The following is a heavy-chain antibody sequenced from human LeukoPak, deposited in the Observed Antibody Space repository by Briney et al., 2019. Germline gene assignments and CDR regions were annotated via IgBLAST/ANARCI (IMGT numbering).Heavy chain of an antibody. Sequence: SETLSLTCTVSGGSISSYYWSWIRQPPGKGLEWIGYIYYSGSTNYNPSLKSRVTISVDTSKNQFSLKLSSVTAADTAVYYCARTDYYGSGSYYLFDYWGQGTLVTVSS. CDR2: IYYSGST. J-gene: IGHJ4*02. CDR3: ARTDYYGSGSYYLFDY. CDR1: GGSISSYY. V-gene: IGHV4-59*01. D-gene: IGHD3-10*01.